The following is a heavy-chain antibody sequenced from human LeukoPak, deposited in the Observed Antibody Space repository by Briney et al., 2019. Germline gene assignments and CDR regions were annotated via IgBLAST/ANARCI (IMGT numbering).Heavy chain of an antibody. D-gene: IGHD3-22*01. CDR1: GYTFTSYD. J-gene: IGHJ6*03. V-gene: IGHV1-8*01. CDR2: MNPNSGNT. Sequence: ASVKVSCKASGYTFTSYDIHWVRQATGQGLEWMGWMNPNSGNTGYAQKFQGRVTMTRNTSISTAYMELNSLRSEDTAVYYCARSKYYYDSSGYYYGSYYYYMDVWGKGTTVTVSS. CDR3: ARSKYYYDSSGYYYGSYYYYMDV.